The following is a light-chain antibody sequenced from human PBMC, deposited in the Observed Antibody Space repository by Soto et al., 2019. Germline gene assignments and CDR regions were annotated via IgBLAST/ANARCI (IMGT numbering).Light chain of an antibody. CDR3: QQYNNWPHT. CDR1: QSVSSK. CDR2: GVS. Sequence: EIVMTQSPATLAVSPGERATLSCRASQSVSSKLARFQQKPGQAPSLLIYGVSTRATGVPVRFSGSGSGTEFTLTINSLQSEDFGVYYCQQYNNWPHTFGQGTKVDIK. V-gene: IGKV3-15*01. J-gene: IGKJ2*01.